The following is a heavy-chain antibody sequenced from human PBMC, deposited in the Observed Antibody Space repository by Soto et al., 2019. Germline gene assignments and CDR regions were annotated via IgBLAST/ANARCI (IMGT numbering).Heavy chain of an antibody. CDR3: ARLHYGLDAFDI. V-gene: IGHV3-21*01. CDR2: ISPSSAYM. J-gene: IGHJ3*02. Sequence: GGSLRLSCAASGFPLSSYTMNWVRQAPGKGLEWVSSISPSSAYMYYGDSVKGRFTISRDNAKNSLYLQMNSLRAEDTAVYYCARLHYGLDAFDIWGQGTMVTVSS. CDR1: GFPLSSYT. D-gene: IGHD4-17*01.